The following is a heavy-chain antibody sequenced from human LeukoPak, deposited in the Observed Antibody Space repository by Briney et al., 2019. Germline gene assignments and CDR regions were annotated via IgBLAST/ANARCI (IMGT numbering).Heavy chain of an antibody. J-gene: IGHJ6*03. CDR3: ARDHLSSGSSPDYYYYYYMDV. CDR1: GFTFSSYD. CDR2: ISGSGATT. D-gene: IGHD6-19*01. V-gene: IGHV3-23*01. Sequence: GGSLRLSCAASGFTFSSYDMNWLRQAPGKGLEWVATISGSGATTYYADSVKGRFTISRDNAKNTPYLQMNSLRAEDTALYYCARDHLSSGSSPDYYYYYYMDVWGKGTTVTISS.